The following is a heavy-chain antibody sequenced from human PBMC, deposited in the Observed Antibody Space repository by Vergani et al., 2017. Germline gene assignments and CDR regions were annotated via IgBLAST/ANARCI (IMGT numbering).Heavy chain of an antibody. V-gene: IGHV3-11*04. Sequence: QGQLVESGGGLVKPGGSLRLSCAASRFDFSDYYMSWIRQAPGKGLEWISYISNSGNTINYADSVKGRFIVSRDNAKKSLYLQMNSLRVEDTAVYYCARGSSGFVTVTAPNGFDPWGQGTLVTVS. CDR1: RFDFSDYY. CDR2: ISNSGNTI. D-gene: IGHD4-17*01. J-gene: IGHJ5*02. CDR3: ARGSSGFVTVTAPNGFDP.